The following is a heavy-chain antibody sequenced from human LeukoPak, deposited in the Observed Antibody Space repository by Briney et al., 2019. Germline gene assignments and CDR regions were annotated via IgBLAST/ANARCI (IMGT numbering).Heavy chain of an antibody. CDR2: IYNSGST. V-gene: IGHV4-59*08. CDR3: ASSQDGYNYDY. CDR1: GGSISSYY. Sequence: PSETLSLTCTVSGGSISSYYWSWIRQPPGKGLEWIGYIYNSGSTNYNPSLKSRVTISVDTSKNQFSLKLSSVTAADTAVYYCASSQDGYNYDYWGQGTLVTVSS. J-gene: IGHJ4*02. D-gene: IGHD5-24*01.